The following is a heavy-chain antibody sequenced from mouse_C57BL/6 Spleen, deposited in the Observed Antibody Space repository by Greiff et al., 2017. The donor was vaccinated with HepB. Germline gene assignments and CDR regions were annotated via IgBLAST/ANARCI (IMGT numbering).Heavy chain of an antibody. CDR1: GYTFTDYE. J-gene: IGHJ3*01. V-gene: IGHV1-15*01. CDR3: TRDGYDAGAWFAY. Sequence: VQLQQSGAELVRPGASVTLSCKASGYTFTDYEMHWVKQTPVHGLEWIGAIVPETGGTAYNQKFKGKAILTADKSSSTAYMELRSLTSEDSAVYYCTRDGYDAGAWFAYWGQGTLVTVSA. D-gene: IGHD2-2*01. CDR2: IVPETGGT.